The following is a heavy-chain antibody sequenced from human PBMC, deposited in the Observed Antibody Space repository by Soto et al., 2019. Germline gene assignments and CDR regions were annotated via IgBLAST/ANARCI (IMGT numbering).Heavy chain of an antibody. J-gene: IGHJ4*02. Sequence: EVQLVDSGGALVQPGESLRLSCAASGFIFSDYFMTWVRQAPGKGLEWVATVKQDGNERHYVDSVRGRFTISRDNDKNSLYLQMNALRAEDTAVYYCAIGHWLDSWGQGTLVTVSS. CDR1: GFIFSDYF. CDR3: AIGHWLDS. D-gene: IGHD6-19*01. V-gene: IGHV3-7*01. CDR2: VKQDGNER.